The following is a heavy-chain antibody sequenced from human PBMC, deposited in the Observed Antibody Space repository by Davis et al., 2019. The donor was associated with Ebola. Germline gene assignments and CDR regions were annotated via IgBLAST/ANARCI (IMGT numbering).Heavy chain of an antibody. J-gene: IGHJ6*02. Sequence: GGSLRLSCAASGFTFNNYAMSWVRQAPGKGLEWVSVISSRATTIYYADSVRGRFTISRDNSKNTLYLQMNSLRAEDTAVYYCARAGYYYDSSVDYYYYGMDVWGQGTTVTVSS. D-gene: IGHD3-22*01. CDR2: ISSRATTI. CDR1: GFTFNNYA. V-gene: IGHV3-23*01. CDR3: ARAGYYYDSSVDYYYYGMDV.